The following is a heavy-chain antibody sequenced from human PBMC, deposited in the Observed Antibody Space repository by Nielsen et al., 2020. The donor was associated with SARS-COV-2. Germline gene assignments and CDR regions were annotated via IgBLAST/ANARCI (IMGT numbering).Heavy chain of an antibody. CDR2: ISAYNGNT. J-gene: IGHJ3*02. D-gene: IGHD2-21*01. CDR3: ARLPHIVVVNITPTAFDI. Sequence: ASVKVSCKASGYTFRNYGINWVRQAPGQGLEWMAWISAYNGNTNYAQRFKGRVNMTTDTSTSTAYMELRSLRSDDTAMYFCARLPHIVVVNITPTAFDIWGQGTKVTVSS. V-gene: IGHV1-18*01. CDR1: GYTFRNYG.